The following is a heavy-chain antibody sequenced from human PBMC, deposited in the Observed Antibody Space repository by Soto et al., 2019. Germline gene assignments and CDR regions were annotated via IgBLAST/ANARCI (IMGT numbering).Heavy chain of an antibody. CDR2: IYYSGST. D-gene: IGHD3-3*01. CDR1: GGSISSYY. V-gene: IGHV4-59*08. Sequence: SETLSLTCTVSGGSISSYYWSWIRQPPGKGLEWIGYIYYSGSTNYNPSLKSRVTISVDTSKNQFSLKLSSVTAADTAVYYCAGNDFWSGYNWFDPWGQGTLVTVSS. J-gene: IGHJ5*02. CDR3: AGNDFWSGYNWFDP.